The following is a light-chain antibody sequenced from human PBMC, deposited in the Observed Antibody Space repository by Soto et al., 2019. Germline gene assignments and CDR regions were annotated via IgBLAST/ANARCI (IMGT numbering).Light chain of an antibody. CDR2: GVS. Sequence: QSALTQPASVSGSPGQSITIFCTGTSSDIGGYNYVSWYQQYPGKAPKLMIFGVSDRPSGVSNRFSGSKSGTTASLTISGLQAEGEAYYYCSSYKTSSTVVVFGGGTKLTVL. J-gene: IGLJ2*01. CDR1: SSDIGGYNY. V-gene: IGLV2-14*01. CDR3: SSYKTSSTVVV.